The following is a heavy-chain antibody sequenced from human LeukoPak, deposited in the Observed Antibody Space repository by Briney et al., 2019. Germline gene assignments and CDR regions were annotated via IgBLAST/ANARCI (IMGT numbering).Heavy chain of an antibody. CDR2: IRSKAYGGTT. J-gene: IGHJ4*02. CDR1: GFTFGDYA. Sequence: GGSLRLSCTASGFTFGDYAMSWVRQAPGKGLEWVGFIRSKAYGGTTEYAASVKGRFTISRDDSKSIAYLQMNSLKTEDTAVYYCTRGEWDYSDYFYQIFDYWGQGTLVTVSS. CDR3: TRGEWDYSDYFYQIFDY. V-gene: IGHV3-49*04. D-gene: IGHD4-11*01.